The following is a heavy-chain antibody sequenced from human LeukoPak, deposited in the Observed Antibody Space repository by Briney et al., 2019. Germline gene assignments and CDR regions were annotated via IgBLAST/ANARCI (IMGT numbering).Heavy chain of an antibody. Sequence: SETLSLTCTVSGGSISSSSYYWGWIRQPPGKGLEWIGNIYYSGSTYYNASLQSQVTISIETSKNQFSLRLNSVTAADTAMYYCAKSGGYGLIDYWGQGTLVTVSS. V-gene: IGHV4-39*01. CDR3: AKSGGYGLIDY. J-gene: IGHJ4*02. D-gene: IGHD1-26*01. CDR2: IYYSGST. CDR1: GGSISSSSYY.